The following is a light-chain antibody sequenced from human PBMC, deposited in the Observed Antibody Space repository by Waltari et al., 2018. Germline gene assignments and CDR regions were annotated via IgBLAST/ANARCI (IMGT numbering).Light chain of an antibody. Sequence: DIQMTQSPSTLSASVGDRVMITCRASQSIDTWLAWYQQKRGKAPKLLIYKASTLLSGVPPRFSGSGSGTEFTLTISSLQPDDSATYYCLQDYTYPRTFGQGTKVE. CDR1: QSIDTW. CDR3: LQDYTYPRT. CDR2: KAS. V-gene: IGKV1-5*03. J-gene: IGKJ1*01.